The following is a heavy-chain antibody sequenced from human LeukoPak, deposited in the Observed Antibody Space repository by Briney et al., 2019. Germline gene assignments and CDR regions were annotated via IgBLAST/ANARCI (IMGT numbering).Heavy chain of an antibody. J-gene: IGHJ4*02. Sequence: SETLSLTCSVSGGSISSYYWSWIRQPPGKGLEWIGYIYYSGSTDYNPSLNSRVTMSVDTSKNQFSLKLSSVTAADTAVYYCARVRTWILWNWGQGTLVTVSS. CDR3: ARVRTWILWN. V-gene: IGHV4-59*12. D-gene: IGHD5-18*01. CDR1: GGSISSYY. CDR2: IYYSGST.